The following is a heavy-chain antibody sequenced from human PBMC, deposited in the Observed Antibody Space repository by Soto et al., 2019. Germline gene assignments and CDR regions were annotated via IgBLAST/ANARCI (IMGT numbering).Heavy chain of an antibody. CDR3: ARERVCSGGSCYFFDY. CDR2: MNPNSGNT. D-gene: IGHD2-15*01. Sequence: QVQLVQSGAEVKKPGASVKVSCKASGYTFTSYDINWVRQATGQGLEWMGWMNPNSGNTAYAQKFQGRVTMPRNTSISTAYLELSSLRSEATAVYYCARERVCSGGSCYFFDYWGQGTLVTFSS. J-gene: IGHJ4*02. V-gene: IGHV1-8*01. CDR1: GYTFTSYD.